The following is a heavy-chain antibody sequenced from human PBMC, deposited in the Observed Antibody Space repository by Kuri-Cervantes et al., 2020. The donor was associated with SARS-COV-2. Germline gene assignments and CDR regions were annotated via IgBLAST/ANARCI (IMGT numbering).Heavy chain of an antibody. J-gene: IGHJ4*02. CDR2: IYTSGST. Sequence: SETLSLTCSVSGASIRTYYWSWIRQPAGKGLEWIGRIYTSGSTNYNPSLKSRATMSIDTSKEQFSLKLTSVTPADTAVYYCARDPDGSHFDYWGQGTLVTVSS. CDR3: ARDPDGSHFDY. V-gene: IGHV4-4*07. CDR1: GASIRTYY. D-gene: IGHD1-26*01.